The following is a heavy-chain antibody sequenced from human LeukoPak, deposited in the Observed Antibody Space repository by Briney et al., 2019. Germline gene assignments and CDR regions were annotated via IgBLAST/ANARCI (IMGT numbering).Heavy chain of an antibody. V-gene: IGHV4-4*07. CDR1: GGSITTNY. CDR2: IYTSGST. Sequence: NPSETLSLTCTVSGGSITTNYWSWIRQPARKGLEWIGRIYTSGSTNYNPSLKSRVTMSVDTSKNQFSLKLSSVTAADTAVYYCARSPIEMATMREGAFDIWGQGTMVTVSS. D-gene: IGHD5-24*01. J-gene: IGHJ3*02. CDR3: ARSPIEMATMREGAFDI.